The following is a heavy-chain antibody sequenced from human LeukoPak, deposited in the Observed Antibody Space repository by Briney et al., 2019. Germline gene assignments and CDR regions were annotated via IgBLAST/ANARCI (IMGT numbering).Heavy chain of an antibody. D-gene: IGHD6-13*01. CDR1: GYTFTSYG. V-gene: IGHV1-18*01. J-gene: IGHJ6*02. CDR2: ISAYNGNT. CDR3: ARYVTSSSWYGTTWYYYGMDV. Sequence: ASLKVSSKPSGYTFTSYGISWVRQAPGQRLEWMGWISAYNGNTNYAQKLQGRVTMTTDTSTSTAYMELRSLRSDDTAVYYCARYVTSSSWYGTTWYYYGMDVWGQGTTVTVSS.